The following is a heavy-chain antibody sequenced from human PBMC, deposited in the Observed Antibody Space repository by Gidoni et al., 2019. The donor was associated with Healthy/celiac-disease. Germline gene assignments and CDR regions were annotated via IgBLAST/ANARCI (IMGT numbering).Heavy chain of an antibody. V-gene: IGHV3-23*01. D-gene: IGHD4-17*01. CDR1: GFTFSSYA. J-gene: IGHJ4*02. CDR2: ISGSGGST. Sequence: EVQLLESGGGLVQPGGSLSLSFSASGFTFSSYAMSWVRQAPGKGLEWVSAISGSGGSTYYADSVKGRFTSSRDNSKNTLYLQMNSLRAEDTAVYYCAKTFDYGDALGYFDYWGQGTLVTVSS. CDR3: AKTFDYGDALGYFDY.